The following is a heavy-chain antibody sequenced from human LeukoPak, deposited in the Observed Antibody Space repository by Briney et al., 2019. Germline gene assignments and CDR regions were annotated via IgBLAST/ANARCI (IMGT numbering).Heavy chain of an antibody. CDR3: ATEAPGSYRFDN. J-gene: IGHJ4*02. CDR2: VHTDGGTI. CDR1: GNIFTNYH. V-gene: IGHV1-46*01. Sequence: GASVKVSCKASGNIFTNYHLHWVRLAPGRGLEWMGAVHTDGGTITNTRSFQDRVTMTRDVSTRTVYMELSSLNSEDTAVYYCATEAPGSYRFDNWGQEILVTVSS. D-gene: IGHD3-10*01.